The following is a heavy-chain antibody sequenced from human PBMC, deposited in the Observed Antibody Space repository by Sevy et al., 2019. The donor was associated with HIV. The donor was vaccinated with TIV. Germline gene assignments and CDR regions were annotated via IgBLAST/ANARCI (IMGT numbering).Heavy chain of an antibody. CDR3: AKDSPWVGATSRSFEY. V-gene: IGHV1-18*01. D-gene: IGHD1-26*01. J-gene: IGHJ4*02. Sequence: ASVKVSCKASGYTFTNYGVSWVRQAPGQGLEWMGWISGYNGDTNYAQKVQGRLTLTTDTSTSTAYMELRSLRSDDTALYYCAKDSPWVGATSRSFEYRGQGTLVTVSS. CDR2: ISGYNGDT. CDR1: GYTFTNYG.